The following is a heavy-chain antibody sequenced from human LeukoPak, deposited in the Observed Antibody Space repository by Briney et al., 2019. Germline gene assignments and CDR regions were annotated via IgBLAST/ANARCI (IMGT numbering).Heavy chain of an antibody. V-gene: IGHV1-69*13. CDR2: IIPIFGTA. J-gene: IGHJ5*02. D-gene: IGHD2-15*01. Sequence: ASVKVSCKASGGTFISYAISWVRQAPGQGLEWMGGIIPIFGTANYAQKFQGRVTITADESTSTAYMELSSLRSEDTAVYYCARFNVVVVAADRRNWFDPWGQGTLVTVSS. CDR1: GGTFISYA. CDR3: ARFNVVVVAADRRNWFDP.